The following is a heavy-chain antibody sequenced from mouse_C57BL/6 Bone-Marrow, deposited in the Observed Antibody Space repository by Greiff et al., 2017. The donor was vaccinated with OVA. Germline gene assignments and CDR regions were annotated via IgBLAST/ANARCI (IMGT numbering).Heavy chain of an antibody. Sequence: DVHLVESGGGLVKPGGSLKLSCAASGFTFSDYGMHWVRQAPEKGLEWVAYISSGSSTIYYADTVKGRFTISRDNAKNTLFLQMTSLRSEDTAMYYCARKTGKGAYYFDYWGQGTTLTVSS. CDR2: ISSGSSTI. CDR1: GFTFSDYG. J-gene: IGHJ2*01. V-gene: IGHV5-17*01. CDR3: ARKTGKGAYYFDY. D-gene: IGHD4-1*01.